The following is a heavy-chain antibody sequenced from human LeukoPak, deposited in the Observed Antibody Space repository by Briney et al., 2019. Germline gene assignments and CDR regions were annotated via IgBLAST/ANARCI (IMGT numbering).Heavy chain of an antibody. V-gene: IGHV5-51*01. J-gene: IGHJ6*02. CDR3: ARGSGSYYDDYFYGMDV. Sequence: GESLKISCKGTGYSFTTYWIGWVRQMPGKGLEWVGIIFLEDSETRYSPSSQGQVTISVDKSISTAFLQWSSLKASDTAMYYCARGSGSYYDDYFYGMDVWGQGTTVTVSS. CDR1: GYSFTTYW. D-gene: IGHD3-10*01. CDR2: IFLEDSET.